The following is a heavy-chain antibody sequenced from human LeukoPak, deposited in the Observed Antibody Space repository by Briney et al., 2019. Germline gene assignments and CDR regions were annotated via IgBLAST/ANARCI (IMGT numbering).Heavy chain of an antibody. V-gene: IGHV1-18*01. CDR2: ISGYNGNT. CDR1: GYTFTSYG. CDR3: AREDTSSQSYDAFDI. Sequence: ASVKVSCKASGYTFTSYGMSLVRQAPGQGLEGMGWISGYNGNTNYAQKLQGRDTMNTDTSTSPPYMELRSLRSDDTAVYYCAREDTSSQSYDAFDIWGQGKMVTVSS. D-gene: IGHD6-13*01. J-gene: IGHJ3*02.